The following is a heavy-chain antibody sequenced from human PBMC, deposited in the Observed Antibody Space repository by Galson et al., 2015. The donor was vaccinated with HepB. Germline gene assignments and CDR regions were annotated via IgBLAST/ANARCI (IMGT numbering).Heavy chain of an antibody. V-gene: IGHV3-33*06. Sequence: SLRLSCAASGFTFSSYGMHWVRQAPGKGLEWVAVIWYDGSNKYYADSVKGRFTISRDNSKNTLYLQMNSLRAKDKAVYYCAKAHRAQRYSSSWYYFDYWGQGTLVTVSS. J-gene: IGHJ4*02. CDR3: AKAHRAQRYSSSWYYFDY. D-gene: IGHD6-13*01. CDR2: IWYDGSNK. CDR1: GFTFSSYG.